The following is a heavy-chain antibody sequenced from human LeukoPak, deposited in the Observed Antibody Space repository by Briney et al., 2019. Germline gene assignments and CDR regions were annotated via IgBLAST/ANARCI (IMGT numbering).Heavy chain of an antibody. CDR1: GYTFTSYD. CDR3: AGGLNIAAADNWFDP. V-gene: IGHV1-8*01. CDR2: MNPNSGNT. Sequence: ASVKVSCKASGYTFTSYDINWVRQATGQGLEWMGWMNPNSGNTGYAQKFQGRVTMTRNTSISTAYMELSSLRSEDTAVYYCAGGLNIAAADNWFDPWGQGTLVTVSS. D-gene: IGHD6-13*01. J-gene: IGHJ5*02.